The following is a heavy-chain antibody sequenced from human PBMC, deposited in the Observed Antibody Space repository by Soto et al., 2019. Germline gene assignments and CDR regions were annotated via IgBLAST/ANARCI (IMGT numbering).Heavy chain of an antibody. CDR2: ISGSGGST. D-gene: IGHD5-18*01. J-gene: IGHJ4*02. CDR1: RFTLSSYA. V-gene: IGHV3-23*01. CDR3: ARIQLWSDVVDY. Sequence: GGFLRLSCSASRFTLSSYAMSCVRQAPGKGLERVSAISGSGGSTYYADSVKGRFTISRDNAKTTRYLQMNSLRSEATAVYYCARIQLWSDVVDYCRRGSLVTASS.